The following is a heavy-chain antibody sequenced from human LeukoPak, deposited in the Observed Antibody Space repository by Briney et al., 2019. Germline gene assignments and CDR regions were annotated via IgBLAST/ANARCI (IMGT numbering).Heavy chain of an antibody. CDR1: GFTFSSYG. J-gene: IGHJ4*02. Sequence: AGGSLRLSCAASGFTFSSYGMHWVRQAPGKGLEWVAVIWYDGSNKYYADSVKGRFTISRDNSKNTLYLQMNSLRAEDTAVYYCASGLADDFWSGYFHWGQGTLVTVSS. CDR2: IWYDGSNK. V-gene: IGHV3-33*01. D-gene: IGHD3-3*01. CDR3: ASGLADDFWSGYFH.